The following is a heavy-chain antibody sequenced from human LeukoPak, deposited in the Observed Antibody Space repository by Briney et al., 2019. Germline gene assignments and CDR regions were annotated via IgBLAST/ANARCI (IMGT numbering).Heavy chain of an antibody. CDR3: ARRSPGYSYSIDS. Sequence: SETLSLTCTVSGGSISTYYWSWIRQPPGKGLEWIGYIYYSGTTNYNPPLKSRVTISVDTSKNQFSLNLSSVTAADTAVYYCARRSPGYSYSIDSWGQGTLVTVSS. V-gene: IGHV4-59*08. CDR2: IYYSGTT. CDR1: GGSISTYY. D-gene: IGHD5-18*01. J-gene: IGHJ4*02.